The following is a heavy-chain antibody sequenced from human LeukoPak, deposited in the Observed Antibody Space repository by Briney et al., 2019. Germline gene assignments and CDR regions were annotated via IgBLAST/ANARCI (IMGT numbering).Heavy chain of an antibody. V-gene: IGHV3-7*01. Sequence: GGSLRLSCAASGFTFSSYWMSWVRQAPGKGLEWVANIKQDGGEKYYVDSVKGRFTISRDNAKNSLYLQMNSLRAEDTAVYYCARDQEWELLQGAFDIWGQGTMVTVSS. D-gene: IGHD1-26*01. J-gene: IGHJ3*02. CDR1: GFTFSSYW. CDR3: ARDQEWELLQGAFDI. CDR2: IKQDGGEK.